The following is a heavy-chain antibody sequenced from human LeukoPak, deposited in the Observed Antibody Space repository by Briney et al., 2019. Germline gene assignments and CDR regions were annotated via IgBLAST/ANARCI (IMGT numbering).Heavy chain of an antibody. D-gene: IGHD6-13*01. J-gene: IGHJ6*03. CDR2: ISGSGGST. CDR3: ATSGMDSSSWYGPYYYYYMDV. V-gene: IGHV3-23*01. CDR1: GFTFSSYA. Sequence: GGSLRLSCAASGFTFSSYAMSWVRQAPGKGLEWVSGISGSGGSTYYADSVKGRFTISRDNSKNTLYLQMNSLRAEDTAVYYCATSGMDSSSWYGPYYYYYMDVWGKGTTVTVSS.